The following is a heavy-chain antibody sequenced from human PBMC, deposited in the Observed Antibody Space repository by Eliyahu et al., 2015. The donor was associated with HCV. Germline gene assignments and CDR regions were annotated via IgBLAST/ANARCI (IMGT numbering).Heavy chain of an antibody. Sequence: QVQLQQWGAGQLKPSETLSLTCATYGGSFSGDYWSWIRQPPGRGLEWIGEVNHSGSGNYNPSLKSRVTISIDTSRNQLSLRLSSVTAADTALYYCASAKRRSTWSTGSYWYFDLWGRGTLVAVSS. D-gene: IGHD6-13*01. CDR1: GGSFSGDY. CDR2: VNHSGSG. CDR3: ASAKRRSTWSTGSYWYFDL. J-gene: IGHJ2*01. V-gene: IGHV4-34*01.